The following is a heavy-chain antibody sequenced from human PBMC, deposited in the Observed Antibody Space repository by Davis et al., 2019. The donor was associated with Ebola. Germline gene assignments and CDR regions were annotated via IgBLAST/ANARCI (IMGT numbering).Heavy chain of an antibody. V-gene: IGHV1-69*04. CDR1: GYTFTSYG. CDR2: IIPILGIA. Sequence: SVKVSCKASGYTFTSYGISWVRQAPGQGLEWMGRIIPILGIANYAQKFQGRVTITADKSTSTAYMELSSLRSEDTAVYYCARDPSYGSGSYGDYWGQGTLVTVSS. CDR3: ARDPSYGSGSYGDY. J-gene: IGHJ4*02. D-gene: IGHD3-10*01.